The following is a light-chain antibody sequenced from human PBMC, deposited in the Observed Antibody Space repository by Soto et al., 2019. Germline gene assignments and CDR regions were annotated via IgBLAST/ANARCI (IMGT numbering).Light chain of an antibody. V-gene: IGLV3-21*04. CDR3: QVWDSSTDHVL. CDR1: YIGSNS. Sequence: SYELTQPPSVSVAPEMTARITCENIYIGSNSVHWYQQRPAQAPVLVIFYDSHRPSGIPERFPGSKSGNTATLTISRVGAVDAADYYCQVWDSSTDHVLFGGGTKVTVL. CDR2: YDS. J-gene: IGLJ2*01.